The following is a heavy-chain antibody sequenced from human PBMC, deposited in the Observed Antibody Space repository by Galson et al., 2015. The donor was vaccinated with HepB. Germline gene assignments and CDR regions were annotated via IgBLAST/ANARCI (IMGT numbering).Heavy chain of an antibody. Sequence: SLRLSCAASGITVSSTYMGWVRQAPGKGLEWVSVVYSGGSAYYPDSLKGRFTISRDNSKNTVFLQMNSLRAEDTAVYYCASGLFENWGRGTLVTVSS. J-gene: IGHJ4*02. CDR2: VYSGGSA. CDR3: ASGLFEN. V-gene: IGHV3-66*02. CDR1: GITVSSTY.